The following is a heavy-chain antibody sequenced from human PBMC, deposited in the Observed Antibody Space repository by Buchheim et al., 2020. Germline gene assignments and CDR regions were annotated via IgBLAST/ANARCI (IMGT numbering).Heavy chain of an antibody. D-gene: IGHD5-18*01. CDR3: ASIGAYIYGSNWGFFDS. Sequence: QLQLQESGPGLVKPSETLSLTCTVSGGSISSNTYHWGWIRRPPGKGLEWIGSVYYSATTYYSTSLKSRVPISVDSPKNQFSLKLTSVTAADTAVYYCASIGAYIYGSNWGFFDSWGPGAL. CDR2: VYYSATT. J-gene: IGHJ4*02. CDR1: GGSISSNTYH. V-gene: IGHV4-39*07.